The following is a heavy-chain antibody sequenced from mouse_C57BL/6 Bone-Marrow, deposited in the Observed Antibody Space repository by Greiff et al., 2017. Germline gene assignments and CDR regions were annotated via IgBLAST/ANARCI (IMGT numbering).Heavy chain of an antibody. CDR3: ARKGYYGSSYVDWYFDV. V-gene: IGHV2-9-1*01. D-gene: IGHD1-1*01. CDR2: IWTGGGT. J-gene: IGHJ1*03. Sequence: VKLVESGPGLVAPSQSLSITCTVSGFSLTSYAISWVRQPPGKGLEWLGVIWTGGGTHYNSALKSRLSISKDNSKSQVFLKMNSLQTDDTARYYCARKGYYGSSYVDWYFDVWGTGTTVTVSS. CDR1: GFSLTSYA.